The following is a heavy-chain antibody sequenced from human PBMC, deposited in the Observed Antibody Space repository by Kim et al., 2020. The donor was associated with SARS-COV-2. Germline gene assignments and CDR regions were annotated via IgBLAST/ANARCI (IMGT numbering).Heavy chain of an antibody. V-gene: IGHV4-39*02. CDR2: IYYSGST. Sequence: SETLSLTCTVSGGSISSSSYYWGWIRQPPGKGLEWIGSIYYSGSTYYNPSLKSRVTISVDTSKNQFSLKLSSVTAADTAVYYCAREYDILTARYNWFDPWGQGTLVTVSS. J-gene: IGHJ5*02. D-gene: IGHD3-9*01. CDR1: GGSISSSSYY. CDR3: AREYDILTARYNWFDP.